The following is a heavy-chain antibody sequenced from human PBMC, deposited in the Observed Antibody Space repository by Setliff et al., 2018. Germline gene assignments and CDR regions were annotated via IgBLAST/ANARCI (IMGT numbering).Heavy chain of an antibody. CDR1: GGSISSNY. CDR2: IYIGGSA. V-gene: IGHV4-4*07. J-gene: IGHJ6*03. Sequence: SETLSLTCTVSGGSISSNYWSWIRQPAGKGLEWIGHIYIGGSANYNLSLKSRVTMSIDTSKNQFSLRLTSVTAADMAVYYCAGEQWLAPPGYYYMDVWAKATTVPVS. D-gene: IGHD6-19*01. CDR3: AGEQWLAPPGYYYMDV.